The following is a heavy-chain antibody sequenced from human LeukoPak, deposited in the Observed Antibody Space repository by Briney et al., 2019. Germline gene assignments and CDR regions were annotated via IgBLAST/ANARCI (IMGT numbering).Heavy chain of an antibody. CDR1: GYTFTSYY. D-gene: IGHD4-17*01. V-gene: IGHV1-46*01. Sequence: ASVKVSCKASGYTFTSYYMHWVRQAPGQGLEWMGIINPSGGSTSYAQKLQGRVTMTRDMSTSTVYMELSSLRSEDTAVYYCARVDDYGDYGVEPSGYWGQGTLVTVSS. CDR3: ARVDDYGDYGVEPSGY. CDR2: INPSGGST. J-gene: IGHJ4*02.